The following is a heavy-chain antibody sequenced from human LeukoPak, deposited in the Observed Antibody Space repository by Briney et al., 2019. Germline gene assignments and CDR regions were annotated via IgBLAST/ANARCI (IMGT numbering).Heavy chain of an antibody. V-gene: IGHV5-51*01. CDR2: IYPGDSDT. CDR1: GYSFTSYW. Sequence: GESLKISCKGSGYSFTSYWIGWVRQMPGKGLDWMGIIYPGDSDTIYSPSFQGQVTISADKSISTAYLQWSSLKASDTAMYYCARLPTVTTSNYYGMDVWGQGTTVTVSS. J-gene: IGHJ6*02. CDR3: ARLPTVTTSNYYGMDV. D-gene: IGHD4-17*01.